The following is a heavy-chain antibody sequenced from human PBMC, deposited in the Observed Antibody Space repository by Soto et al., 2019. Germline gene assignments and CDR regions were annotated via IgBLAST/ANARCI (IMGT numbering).Heavy chain of an antibody. J-gene: IGHJ4*02. CDR1: GFTFSSFW. D-gene: IGHD2-2*01. Sequence: EVQLVESGGGLVQPGGSLRLSCAASGFTFSSFWMHWVRQAPGEGLVWVSRINSDGSNTNYADSVKGRFTISRDNAKNTRYLQMNSLRDEDTAVYYCARGGVPAAMSYWGQGTLVTVSS. CDR2: INSDGSNT. V-gene: IGHV3-74*01. CDR3: ARGGVPAAMSY.